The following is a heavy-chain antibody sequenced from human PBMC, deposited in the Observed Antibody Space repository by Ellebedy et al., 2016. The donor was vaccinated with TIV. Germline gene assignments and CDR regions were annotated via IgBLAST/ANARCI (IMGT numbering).Heavy chain of an antibody. CDR1: GFTFSSYW. V-gene: IGHV3-7*01. Sequence: GESLKISCAASGFTFSSYWMSWVRQAPGKGLEWVATIKQGGSEKYYVGSVKGRFTMSRDNAKNSLYLQMNSLRAEDTAVYFCARGPVTVFGVVKPLDYWGQGTLVTVTS. J-gene: IGHJ4*02. CDR3: ARGPVTVFGVVKPLDY. CDR2: IKQGGSEK. D-gene: IGHD3-3*01.